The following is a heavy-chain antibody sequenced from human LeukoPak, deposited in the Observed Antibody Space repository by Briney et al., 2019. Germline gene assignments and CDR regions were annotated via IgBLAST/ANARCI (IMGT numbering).Heavy chain of an antibody. Sequence: SETLSLTCTVSGGSFSGYYWSWIRQPPGKGLEWIGEINHSGSTNYNPSLKSRVTISVDTSKNQFSLKLSSVTAADTAVYYCARTRKLKSGYSYGYGYWGQGTLVTVSS. D-gene: IGHD5-18*01. CDR1: GGSFSGYY. CDR2: INHSGST. V-gene: IGHV4-34*01. J-gene: IGHJ4*02. CDR3: ARTRKLKSGYSYGYGY.